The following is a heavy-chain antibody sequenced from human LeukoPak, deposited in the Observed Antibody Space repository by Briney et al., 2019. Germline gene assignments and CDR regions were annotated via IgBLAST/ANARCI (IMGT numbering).Heavy chain of an antibody. CDR3: ARLSSGSYSSGSFDY. J-gene: IGHJ4*02. CDR2: IYYSGST. V-gene: IGHV4-39*01. CDR1: GGSISSTSYF. Sequence: SETLSLTCTVTGGSISSTSYFWAWIRQPPGKGLEWIGNIYYSGSTDYNPSLKSRDTISVDTSQNQVSLNLSSVTAADSAVFYCARLSSGSYSSGSFDYWGQGTLVTVSS. D-gene: IGHD1-26*01.